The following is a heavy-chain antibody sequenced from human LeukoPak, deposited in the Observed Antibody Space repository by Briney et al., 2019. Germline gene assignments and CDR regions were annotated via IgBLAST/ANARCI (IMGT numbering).Heavy chain of an antibody. CDR3: ARGYNNYGYVFDI. J-gene: IGHJ3*02. Sequence: GGSLRLSCAASGFTFSNFGMHWVRQAPGKGLEWVAFIRYDGSNKYYADSVKGRFTISRDNAKNSLYLQMNSLRAEDTAVYYCARGYNNYGYVFDIWGQGTVVTVSS. CDR2: IRYDGSNK. CDR1: GFTFSNFG. D-gene: IGHD4-11*01. V-gene: IGHV3-30*02.